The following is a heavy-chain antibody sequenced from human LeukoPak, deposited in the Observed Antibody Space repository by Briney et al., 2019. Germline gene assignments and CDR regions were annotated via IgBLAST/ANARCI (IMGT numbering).Heavy chain of an antibody. CDR1: GFTFSSYG. J-gene: IGHJ4*02. D-gene: IGHD2-15*01. V-gene: IGHV3-30*03. Sequence: QPGGSLRLSCAASGFTFSSYGVHWVRQAPGKGLEWVAVISYDGSNKYYGDSVKGRFTISRDNPKNTLYLQMNSLRAEDTAVYYCATFGGFPDYWGQGTLVTVSS. CDR2: ISYDGSNK. CDR3: ATFGGFPDY.